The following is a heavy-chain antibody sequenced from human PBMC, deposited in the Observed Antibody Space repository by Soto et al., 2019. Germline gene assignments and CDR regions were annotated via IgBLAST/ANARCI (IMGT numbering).Heavy chain of an antibody. D-gene: IGHD3-22*01. CDR1: GGSISSSSYY. CDR3: ARQIGPDSSSGEFDY. Sequence: SETLSLTCTVSGGSISSSSYYWGWIRQPPGKGLEWIGSIYYSGSTYYNPSLKSRVTISVDTSKNQFSLKLSSVTAADTAVYYCARQIGPDSSSGEFDYWGQGTLVTVSS. CDR2: IYYSGST. V-gene: IGHV4-39*01. J-gene: IGHJ4*02.